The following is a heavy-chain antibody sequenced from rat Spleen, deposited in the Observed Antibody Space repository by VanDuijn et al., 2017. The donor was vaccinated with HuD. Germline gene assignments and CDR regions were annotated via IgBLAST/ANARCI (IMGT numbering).Heavy chain of an antibody. Sequence: EVQLVGSGGGFVQPGRSLKLSCVASGFTFSDYHLAWVRQAPKKGLEWVASISNDGSSPYYRDSVEGRFPISRESAKSTLYLQMDSLRSEDTATYYCTRRDYSSGLGFAYWGQGTLVTVSS. CDR3: TRRDYSSGLGFAY. CDR2: ISNDGSSP. J-gene: IGHJ3*01. D-gene: IGHD1-8*01. V-gene: IGHV5-7*01. CDR1: GFTFSDYH.